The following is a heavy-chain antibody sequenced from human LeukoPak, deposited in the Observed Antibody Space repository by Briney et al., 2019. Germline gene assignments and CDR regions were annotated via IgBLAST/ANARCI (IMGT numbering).Heavy chain of an antibody. CDR1: GFMFRDYW. Sequence: GGSLRLSCAVPGFMFRDYWMAWVRQAPGKGLEWVANIRPDGDDKYYVESVRGRFTISRDNAQNSLSLQMDSLRVEDSAVYHCGRWGITAALDRWGQGTLVSVSS. CDR3: GRWGITAALDR. CDR2: IRPDGDDK. D-gene: IGHD2-2*01. J-gene: IGHJ5*02. V-gene: IGHV3-7*01.